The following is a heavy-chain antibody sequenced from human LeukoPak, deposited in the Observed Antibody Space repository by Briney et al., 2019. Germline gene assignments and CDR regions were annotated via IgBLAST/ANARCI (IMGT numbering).Heavy chain of an antibody. CDR2: IYYSGST. J-gene: IGHJ4*02. CDR1: GGSISSGGYY. D-gene: IGHD3-10*01. V-gene: IGHV4-31*03. CDR3: ARDSVRGVIGFDC. Sequence: SETLSLTCTVSGGSISSGGYYWSWIRQHPGKGLEWIGYIYYSGSTYYNPSLKSRVTISVDTSKNQSSLKLSSVTAADTAVYYCARDSVRGVIGFDCWGQGTLVTVSS.